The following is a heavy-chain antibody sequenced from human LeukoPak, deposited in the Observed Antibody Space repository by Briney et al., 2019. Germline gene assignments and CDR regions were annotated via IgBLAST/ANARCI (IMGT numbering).Heavy chain of an antibody. CDR1: GFTFSSYA. D-gene: IGHD2-2*01. V-gene: IGHV3-30-3*01. Sequence: PGGSLRLSCAASGFTFSSYAMPWVRQAPGKGLEWVAVKSYDGSNKYYADSVKGRFTISRDNSKNTLYLQMNSLRAEDTAVYYCASGSTSCPKYDWGQGTLVTVSS. J-gene: IGHJ4*02. CDR3: ASGSTSCPKYD. CDR2: KSYDGSNK.